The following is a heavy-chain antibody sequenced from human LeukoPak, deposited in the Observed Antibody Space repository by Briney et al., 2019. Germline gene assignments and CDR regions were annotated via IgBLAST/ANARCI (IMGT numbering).Heavy chain of an antibody. D-gene: IGHD3-10*01. CDR3: ASPGSGSYGFYYYGMDV. CDR2: IDPSDSYT. V-gene: IGHV5-10-1*01. J-gene: IGHJ6*04. Sequence: GESLKIPCKGSGYSFTSYWISWVRQMPGKGLEWMGRIDPSDSYTNYSPSFQGHVTISADKSISTAYLQWSSLKASDTAMYYCASPGSGSYGFYYYGMDVWGKGTTVTVSS. CDR1: GYSFTSYW.